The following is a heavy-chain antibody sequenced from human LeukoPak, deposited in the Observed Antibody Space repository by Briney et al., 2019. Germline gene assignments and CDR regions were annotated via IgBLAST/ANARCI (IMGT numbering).Heavy chain of an antibody. CDR3: AKARIPSGNGYYSD. CDR1: GFSFNTYA. Sequence: GGSLRLSCAASGFSFNTYAMSWVRQAPGEGLEWVSDISGSSGSNTYYADSVKGRFTISRDNSKNTVYLQMNSLRADDTAVYYCAKARIPSGNGYYSDWGQGTLVTVSS. CDR2: ISGSSGSNT. J-gene: IGHJ4*02. V-gene: IGHV3-23*01. D-gene: IGHD3-22*01.